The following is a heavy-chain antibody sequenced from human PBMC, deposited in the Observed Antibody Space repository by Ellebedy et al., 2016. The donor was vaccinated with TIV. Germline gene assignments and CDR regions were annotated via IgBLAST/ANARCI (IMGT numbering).Heavy chain of an antibody. CDR3: ARKYYFDY. CDR1: GYTLTNYY. V-gene: IGHV1-46*01. CDR2: IDPSGGGT. J-gene: IGHJ4*02. Sequence: ASVKVSCKAFGYTLTNYYVHWVRQAPGQGLEWMGIIDPSGGGTTYAQRFQGRVTMTSDTSTSTVYMELSSLRSEDTAIYYCARKYYFDYWGQGTLVTVSS.